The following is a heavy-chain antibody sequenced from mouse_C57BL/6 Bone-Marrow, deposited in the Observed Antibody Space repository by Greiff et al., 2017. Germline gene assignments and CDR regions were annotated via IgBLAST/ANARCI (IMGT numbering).Heavy chain of an antibody. CDR2: ISGGGGNT. J-gene: IGHJ4*01. D-gene: IGHD2-2*01. V-gene: IGHV5-9*01. CDR1: GFTFSSYT. Sequence: EVKVVESGGGLVKPGGSLKLSCAASGFTFSSYTMSWVRQTPEKRLEWVATISGGGGNTYYPDSVKGRFTISRDNAKNTLYLQMSSLRSEDTALYYCARHEGVTGAMDYWGQGTSVTVSS. CDR3: ARHEGVTGAMDY.